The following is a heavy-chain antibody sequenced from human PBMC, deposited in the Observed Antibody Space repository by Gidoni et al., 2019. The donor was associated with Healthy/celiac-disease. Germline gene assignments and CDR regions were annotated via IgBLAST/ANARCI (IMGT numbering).Heavy chain of an antibody. J-gene: IGHJ5*02. CDR1: GYTFTSYD. CDR3: ATLGGIAVAGPRGIYNWFDP. CDR2: MNPNSGNT. D-gene: IGHD6-19*01. Sequence: QVQLVQSGAEVKQPGASVKVSCKASGYTFTSYDINWVRQATGQGLEWMGWMNPNSGNTGYAQKFQGRVTMTRNTSISTAYMELSSLRSEDTAVYYCATLGGIAVAGPRGIYNWFDPWGQGTLVTVSS. V-gene: IGHV1-8*01.